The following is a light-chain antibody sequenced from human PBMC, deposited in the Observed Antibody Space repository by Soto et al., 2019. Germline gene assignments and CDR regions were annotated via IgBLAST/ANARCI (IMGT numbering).Light chain of an antibody. Sequence: SYELTQPPSVSVSPGQTASITCSGDKLGDKYACWYQQKPGQSPVLVIYQDSKRPSGIPERFSGSNSGNTATLTISGTQAMDEADYYCQAWDSSTGEVFGGGNKLTVL. CDR1: KLGDKY. V-gene: IGLV3-1*01. CDR3: QAWDSSTGEV. J-gene: IGLJ2*01. CDR2: QDS.